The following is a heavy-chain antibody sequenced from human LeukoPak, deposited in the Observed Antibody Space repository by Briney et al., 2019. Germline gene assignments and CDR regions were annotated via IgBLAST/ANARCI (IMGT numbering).Heavy chain of an antibody. CDR3: ARGGDSYYYYYMDV. V-gene: IGHV1-69*05. Sequence: SVKVSCKASGGTFSTYAISWVRQAPGQGLEWMGGIIPIFGTANYAQKFQGRVTITTDGSTNTAYMGLSSLRFEDTAVYYCARGGDSYYYYYMDVWGKGTTVTVSS. J-gene: IGHJ6*03. CDR1: GGTFSTYA. CDR2: IIPIFGTA.